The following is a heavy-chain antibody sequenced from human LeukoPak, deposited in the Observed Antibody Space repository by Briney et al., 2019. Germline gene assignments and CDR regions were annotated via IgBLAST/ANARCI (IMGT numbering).Heavy chain of an antibody. D-gene: IGHD3-22*01. CDR2: IYHSGST. CDR1: GYSISSGYY. CDR3: ARNYYDSSGYYGGWFDP. Sequence: SETLSLTCTVSGYSISSGYYWGWIRQPPGKGLEWIGSIYHSGSTYYNPSLKSRVTISVDTSKNQFSLKLSSVTAADTAMYYCARNYYDSSGYYGGWFDPWGQGTLVTVSS. J-gene: IGHJ5*02. V-gene: IGHV4-38-2*02.